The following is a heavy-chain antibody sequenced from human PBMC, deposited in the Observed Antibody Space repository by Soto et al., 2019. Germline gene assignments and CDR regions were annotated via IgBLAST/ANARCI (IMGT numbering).Heavy chain of an antibody. CDR1: GGTFRSYT. J-gene: IGHJ4*02. Sequence: QVHLVQSGAEVKKPGSSVKVSCKASGGTFRSYTISWVRLAPGQGLEWMGRIIPFLGTPNYAQKFQGRVTITTDTSTTTGYMELSSLRSEDTAVYYCALEGGFYDSSGYYWDWGQGTLVTVSS. D-gene: IGHD3-22*01. V-gene: IGHV1-69*08. CDR2: IIPFLGTP. CDR3: ALEGGFYDSSGYYWD.